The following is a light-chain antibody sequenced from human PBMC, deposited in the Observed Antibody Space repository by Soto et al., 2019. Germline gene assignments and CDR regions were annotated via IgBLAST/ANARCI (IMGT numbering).Light chain of an antibody. Sequence: EIVLTQSPGTLSLSPGERGTLSCRASQNLGTLYLAWFQQKSGQAPWLLIYSASRRATGIPDRFTGSGSGTDFTLTINRVEPEDFAVYFCQQYAGSPRTFGQGTKVEIK. V-gene: IGKV3-20*01. CDR2: SAS. J-gene: IGKJ1*01. CDR3: QQYAGSPRT. CDR1: QNLGTLY.